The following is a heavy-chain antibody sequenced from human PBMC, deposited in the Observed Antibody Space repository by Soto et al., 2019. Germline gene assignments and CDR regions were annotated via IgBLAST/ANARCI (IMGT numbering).Heavy chain of an antibody. Sequence: GASVKVSCKASGGTFSSYAISWVRQAPGQGLEWMGGIIPIFGTANYAQKFQGRVTITADESTSTAYMELSSLRSEDTAVYYCARDRGLRYFDFDPWGQGTLVTVSS. J-gene: IGHJ5*02. CDR2: IIPIFGTA. CDR1: GGTFSSYA. CDR3: ARDRGLRYFDFDP. V-gene: IGHV1-69*13. D-gene: IGHD3-9*01.